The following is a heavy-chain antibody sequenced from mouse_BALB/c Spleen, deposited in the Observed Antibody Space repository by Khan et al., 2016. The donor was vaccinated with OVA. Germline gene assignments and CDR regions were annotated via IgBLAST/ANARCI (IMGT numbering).Heavy chain of an antibody. V-gene: IGHV2-2*02. CDR3: ARRGYDYGGGALFAY. D-gene: IGHD2-4*01. CDR2: IWSAGST. CDR1: GFSLNNYS. J-gene: IGHJ3*01. Sequence: QVQLKQSGPGLVQPSQSLSITCTVSGFSLNNYSVHWVRQSPGKGLEWLGVIWSAGSTDYNAAFISRLTISKDNSRSHVFFKMNSLQPKERARYYGARRGYDYGGGALFAYWGQGTLVTVSA.